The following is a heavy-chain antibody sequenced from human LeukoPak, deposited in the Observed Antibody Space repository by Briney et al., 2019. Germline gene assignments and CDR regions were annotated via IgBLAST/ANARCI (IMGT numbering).Heavy chain of an antibody. Sequence: PGGSLRLSCAASGFTYSSYAMSWVRQAPGKGLEWVSVISGSGGSTYYADSVKGRFTISRDNSGNTLYLQMNSLRAGDTAVYYCAKSTRIYDGDYIGWGQGTLVTVSS. CDR2: ISGSGGST. D-gene: IGHD4-17*01. CDR3: AKSTRIYDGDYIG. V-gene: IGHV3-23*01. J-gene: IGHJ4*02. CDR1: GFTYSSYA.